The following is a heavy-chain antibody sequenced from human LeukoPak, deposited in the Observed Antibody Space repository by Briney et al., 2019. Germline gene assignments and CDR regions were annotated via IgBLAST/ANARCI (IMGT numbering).Heavy chain of an antibody. J-gene: IGHJ6*04. D-gene: IGHD3-9*01. CDR1: GFPVRSND. Sequence: GGSLRLSCVVSGFPVRSNDMSWVRQAPGKGLEWVSAIYSAGTPYYADSVKGRFTISRDTSRNTVYLQMNRLRLEDTAVYYCARDRFYDVLTGYFFYLDVWGKGTAVTVFS. V-gene: IGHV3-53*01. CDR3: ARDRFYDVLTGYFFYLDV. CDR2: IYSAGTP.